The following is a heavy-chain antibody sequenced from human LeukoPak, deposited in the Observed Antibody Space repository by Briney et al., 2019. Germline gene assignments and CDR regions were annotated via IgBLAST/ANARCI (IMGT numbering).Heavy chain of an antibody. Sequence: SETLPLTCAVYGGSFSGYYWSWIRQPPGKGLEWIGEINHSGSTNYNPSLKSRVTISVDTSKNQFSLKLSSVTATDTAVYYCARKSSGSYGFDIWGQGTMVTVSS. J-gene: IGHJ3*02. CDR3: ARKSSGSYGFDI. D-gene: IGHD6-19*01. CDR2: INHSGST. CDR1: GGSFSGYY. V-gene: IGHV4-34*01.